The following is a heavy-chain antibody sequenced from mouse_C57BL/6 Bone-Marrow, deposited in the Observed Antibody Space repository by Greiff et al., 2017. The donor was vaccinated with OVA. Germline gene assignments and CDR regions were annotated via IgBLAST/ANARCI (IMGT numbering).Heavy chain of an antibody. J-gene: IGHJ3*01. CDR3: ARHDGSHYGSSRACFAY. Sequence: VQLQQSGAELVKPGASVKMSCKASGYTFTEYTIHWVKQRSGQGLEWIGWFYPGSGSIKYNEKFKDQATLTADKSSSTVYMELSRLTSEDSAVYFCARHDGSHYGSSRACFAYWGQGTLVTVSA. V-gene: IGHV1-62-2*01. D-gene: IGHD1-1*01. CDR2: FYPGSGSI. CDR1: GYTFTEYT.